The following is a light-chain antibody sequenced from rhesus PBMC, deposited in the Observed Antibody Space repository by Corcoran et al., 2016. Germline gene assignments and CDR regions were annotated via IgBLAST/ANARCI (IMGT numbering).Light chain of an antibody. CDR1: QSVYSN. CDR3: QQYTNWPLT. J-gene: IGKJ4*01. CDR2: GAA. Sequence: ETVMMQSPATLSLSPGERATLSCRASQSVYSNLAWYQQKPGQTPRLLIDGAASRGTGIPDRFSGSGSGTDFTLTISGLEPEDFAVYYCQQYTNWPLTFGGGTTVEIK. V-gene: IGKV3-42*03.